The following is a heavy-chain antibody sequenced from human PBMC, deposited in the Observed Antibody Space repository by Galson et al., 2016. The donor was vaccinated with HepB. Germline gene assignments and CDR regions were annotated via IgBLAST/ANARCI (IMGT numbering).Heavy chain of an antibody. CDR2: IFYTGST. J-gene: IGHJ4*02. D-gene: IGHD1-14*01. CDR3: AASPPEYPPFEIDY. CDR1: GGSINSNNYY. Sequence: SETLSLTCSVSGGSINSNNYYWGWIRQSPGKGLEWIGNIFYTGSTYYNPSLKSRVTISVDTSKSQFSLKLSSVTAADTAVYYCAASPPEYPPFEIDYWGQGTLATVSS. V-gene: IGHV4-39*01.